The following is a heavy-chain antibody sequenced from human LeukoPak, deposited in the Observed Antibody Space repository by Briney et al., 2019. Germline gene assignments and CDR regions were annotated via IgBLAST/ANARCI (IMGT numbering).Heavy chain of an antibody. CDR2: ISWNSGSI. CDR3: AKPGYYDSSGYGMDV. Sequence: GGSLRLSCAASGFTFDDYAMHWVRQAPGKGLEWVSGISWNSGSIGYADSVKGRFTISRDNAKNSLYLQMNSLRAEDTAVYYCAKPGYYDSSGYGMDVWGQGTTVTVSS. V-gene: IGHV3-9*01. CDR1: GFTFDDYA. D-gene: IGHD3-22*01. J-gene: IGHJ6*02.